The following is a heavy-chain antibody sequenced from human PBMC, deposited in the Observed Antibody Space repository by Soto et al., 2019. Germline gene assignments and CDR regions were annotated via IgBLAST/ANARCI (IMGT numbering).Heavy chain of an antibody. J-gene: IGHJ3*02. CDR2: IWYDGSNK. CDR3: ARVFVSGSSTPHPDAFDI. V-gene: IGHV3-33*01. Sequence: GGSLRLSCAASGSTFSSYGMHWVRQAPGKGLEGVAVIWYDGSNKYYADSVKGRFTISRDNSKNTLYLQMNSLRAEDTAVYYCARVFVSGSSTPHPDAFDIWGQGTMVTVSS. D-gene: IGHD2-2*01. CDR1: GSTFSSYG.